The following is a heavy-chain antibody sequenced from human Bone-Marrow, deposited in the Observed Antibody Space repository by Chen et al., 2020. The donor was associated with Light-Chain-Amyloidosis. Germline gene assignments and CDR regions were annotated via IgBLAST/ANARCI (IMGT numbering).Heavy chain of an antibody. CDR1: GFASSRYA. CDR3: AKDISYDDILPGYPADAFDI. CDR2: ISGSGGSS. D-gene: IGHD3-9*01. Sequence: EVQLVESGGGLLQRGGSLRLSCAASGFASSRYALIWVRQAPGKGLEWVSTISGSGGSSYYGDAVKGRRTISRDNSKNALFLQMNSLRAEDTAVYYCAKDISYDDILPGYPADAFDIWGQGTMVTVSS. J-gene: IGHJ3*02. V-gene: IGHV3-23*04.